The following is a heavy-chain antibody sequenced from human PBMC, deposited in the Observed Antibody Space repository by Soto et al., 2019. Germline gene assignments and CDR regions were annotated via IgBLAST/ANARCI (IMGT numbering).Heavy chain of an antibody. Sequence: SETLSLTCTVSGGSITSYYWSWIRQPPGMGLEWIGHIYYSGSTNYNPSLKSRVTISVDTPKNQISLMLSSVTTADSAVYFCARERLMAAPQTADFWGQGSLVTVSS. J-gene: IGHJ4*02. CDR3: ARERLMAAPQTADF. CDR1: GGSITSYY. D-gene: IGHD2-21*02. V-gene: IGHV4-59*01. CDR2: IYYSGST.